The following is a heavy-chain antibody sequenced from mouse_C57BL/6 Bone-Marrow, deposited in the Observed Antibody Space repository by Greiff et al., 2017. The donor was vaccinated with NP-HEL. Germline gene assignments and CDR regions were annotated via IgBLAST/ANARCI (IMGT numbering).Heavy chain of an antibody. CDR3: AKGGYYGRGAWFAY. D-gene: IGHD1-1*01. Sequence: VQLQQSGAELVRPGTSVKVSCKASGYAFTNYLIEWVKQRPGQGLEWIGVINPGSGGTNYNEKFKGKATLTADKSSSTAYMQLSSLTSEDSAVYFCAKGGYYGRGAWFAYGGQGTLVTVSA. J-gene: IGHJ3*01. V-gene: IGHV1-54*01. CDR1: GYAFTNYL. CDR2: INPGSGGT.